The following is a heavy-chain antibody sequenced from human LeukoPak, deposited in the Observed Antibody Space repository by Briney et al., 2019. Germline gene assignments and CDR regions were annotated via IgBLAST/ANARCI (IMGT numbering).Heavy chain of an antibody. CDR1: GYSFTSYW. D-gene: IGHD7-27*01. CDR3: ARRELGILYYFDY. CDR2: IYPSDSDT. J-gene: IGHJ4*02. V-gene: IGHV5-51*01. Sequence: GESLKISCKGSGYSFTSYWIGWVRQMPGKGLEWMGTIYPSDSDTTYSPSFQGQVTISADKSISTAYLQWSSLKASDTAMYYCARRELGILYYFDYWGQGTLVTVSS.